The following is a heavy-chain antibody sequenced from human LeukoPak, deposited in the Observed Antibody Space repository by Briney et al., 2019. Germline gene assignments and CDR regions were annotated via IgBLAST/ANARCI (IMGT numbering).Heavy chain of an antibody. Sequence: PGGSLRLSCAASGFIVSSNYMSWVRQAPGKGLEWVSGISASGGSTYYADSVKGRFTISRDNSKNTLYLQMNSLRAEDTAVYYCAKGFYDNSASGVFDIWGQGTMVTVSS. J-gene: IGHJ3*02. V-gene: IGHV3-23*01. D-gene: IGHD3-22*01. CDR2: ISASGGST. CDR1: GFIVSSNY. CDR3: AKGFYDNSASGVFDI.